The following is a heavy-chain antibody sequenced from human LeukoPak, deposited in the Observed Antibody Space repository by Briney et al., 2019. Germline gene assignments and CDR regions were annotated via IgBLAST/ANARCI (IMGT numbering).Heavy chain of an antibody. CDR3: ARAQWELLNNDY. D-gene: IGHD1-26*01. CDR2: IKQDGSEK. V-gene: IGHV3-7*01. J-gene: IGHJ4*02. CDR1: GLSFSRNW. Sequence: GGSLRLSCAASGLSFSRNWMSWVRQAPGKGLEWVANIKQDGSEKSSVDSVKGRFTISRDNAKNSLYLQMNSLRVEDTAVYYCARAQWELLNNDYWGQGTLVTVSS.